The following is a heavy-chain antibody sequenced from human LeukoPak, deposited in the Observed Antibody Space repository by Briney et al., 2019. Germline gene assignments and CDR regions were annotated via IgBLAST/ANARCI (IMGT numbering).Heavy chain of an antibody. Sequence: SETLSLACTVSGYSISSGYYWGWIRQPPGKGLEWIGSIYHSGSTYYNPSLKSRVTISVDTSKNQFSLKLSSVTAADTAVYYCARARRITMIVVVGPFDYWGQGTLVTVSS. CDR2: IYHSGST. V-gene: IGHV4-38-2*02. D-gene: IGHD3-22*01. CDR1: GYSISSGYY. CDR3: ARARRITMIVVVGPFDY. J-gene: IGHJ4*02.